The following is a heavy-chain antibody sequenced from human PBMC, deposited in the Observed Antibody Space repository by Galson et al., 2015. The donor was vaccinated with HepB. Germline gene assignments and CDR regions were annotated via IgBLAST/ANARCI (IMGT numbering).Heavy chain of an antibody. D-gene: IGHD4-17*01. CDR2: TYYRSKWYN. CDR3: ARAGTTKEFDY. J-gene: IGHJ4*02. Sequence: CAISGDSVSSNNATWNRIRQSPSRGLEWLARTYYRSKWYNDYAVSVKSRITINPDTSKNQFSLQLNSVTSEDTAVYYCARAGTTKEFDYWGQGTLVTVSS. V-gene: IGHV6-1*01. CDR1: GDSVSSNNAT.